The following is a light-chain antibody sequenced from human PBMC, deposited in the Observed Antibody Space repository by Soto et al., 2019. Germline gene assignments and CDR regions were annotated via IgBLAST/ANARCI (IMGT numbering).Light chain of an antibody. CDR2: AAS. V-gene: IGKV1-9*01. CDR1: QDISTY. J-gene: IGKJ4*01. Sequence: IQLTQSPSSLSASVGDRVTIPCRASQDISTYLAWYQQKPGKAPMLLISAASTLQSGVPSRCSGSGSGTDFTLTISSLQPEDFATNYCQQLNHYPSTFGGGTKVDIK. CDR3: QQLNHYPST.